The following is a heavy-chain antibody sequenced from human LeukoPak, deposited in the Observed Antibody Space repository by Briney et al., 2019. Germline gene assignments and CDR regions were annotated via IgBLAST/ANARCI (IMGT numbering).Heavy chain of an antibody. J-gene: IGHJ1*01. CDR2: TYYRSKWYN. D-gene: IGHD1-26*01. Sequence: SQTLSLTCAISGDSVSSNSAAWNWIRQSPSRGLEWLGRTYYRSKWYNDYAVSVKSRITINPDTSKNQFSLQLNSVTPEDTAVNYCARERTRIVGATGYFQHWGQGTLVTVSS. CDR1: GDSVSSNSAA. V-gene: IGHV6-1*01. CDR3: ARERTRIVGATGYFQH.